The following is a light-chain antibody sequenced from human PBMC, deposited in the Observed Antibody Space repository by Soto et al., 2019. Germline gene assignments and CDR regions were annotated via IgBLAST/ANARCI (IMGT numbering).Light chain of an antibody. V-gene: IGKV2-28*01. CDR3: IQGLRPMYT. Sequence: DIAMTQSPLSLPVTPGEPAAISCRSSQTLLHSNGYNYLDWYLQKPGQSPQLLIYLGSNRASGVPDRFSGSGSGTDFTLKISRVEAEDVGLFYCIQGLRPMYTFVQGTKLEIK. CDR1: QTLLHSNGYNY. J-gene: IGKJ2*01. CDR2: LGS.